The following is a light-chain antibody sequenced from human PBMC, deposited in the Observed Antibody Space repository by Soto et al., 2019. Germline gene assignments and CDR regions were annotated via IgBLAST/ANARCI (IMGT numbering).Light chain of an antibody. Sequence: EIVMTQSPATLSVSPGERATLSCRASESVSTNLAWYQQKPGQAPSLLIFGATTRATGIPARFSGSGSGTEFTLSISSLQSEDFAVYYCQQYYNWPLTFGQGTKLEIK. CDR2: GAT. V-gene: IGKV3-15*01. J-gene: IGKJ2*01. CDR3: QQYYNWPLT. CDR1: ESVSTN.